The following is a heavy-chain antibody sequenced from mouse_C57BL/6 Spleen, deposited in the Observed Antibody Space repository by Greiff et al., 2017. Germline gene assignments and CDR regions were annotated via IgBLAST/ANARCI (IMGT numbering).Heavy chain of an antibody. CDR3: ARGGGNYGYFDV. CDR2: IDPSDSYT. J-gene: IGHJ1*03. V-gene: IGHV1-59*01. CDR1: GYTFTSYW. D-gene: IGHD2-1*01. Sequence: QVQLQQPGAELVRPGTSVKLSCKASGYTFTSYWMHWVKQRPGQGLEWIGVIDPSDSYTNYNQKFKGKATLTVDTSSSTAYMQLSSLTSEDSAVYYGARGGGNYGYFDVWGTGTTVTVSS.